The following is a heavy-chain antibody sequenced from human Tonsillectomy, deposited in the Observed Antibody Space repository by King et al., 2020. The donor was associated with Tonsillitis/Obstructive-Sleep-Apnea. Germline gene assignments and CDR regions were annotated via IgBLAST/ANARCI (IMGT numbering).Heavy chain of an antibody. V-gene: IGHV6-1*01. CDR2: TYYRSTWYT. CDR1: GDSVSTNSAA. CDR3: ARVYYYDSSVYYSTDHDAFDI. J-gene: IGHJ3*02. D-gene: IGHD3-22*01. Sequence: VQLQQSGPGLVKPSQTLSLTCAISGDSVSTNSAAWNWIRQSPSRGLEWLGRTYYRSTWYTDYAVSVKSRITINPDTSKNQFSLQLRSVTPEDTALYFCARVYYYDSSVYYSTDHDAFDIWGQGTMVTVSS.